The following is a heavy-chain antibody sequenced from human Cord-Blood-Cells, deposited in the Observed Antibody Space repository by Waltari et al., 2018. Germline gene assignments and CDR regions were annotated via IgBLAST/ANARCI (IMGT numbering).Heavy chain of an antibody. D-gene: IGHD7-27*01. CDR1: GYTFTGSS. CDR2: INPNSGGT. V-gene: IGHV1-2*02. J-gene: IGHJ3*02. CDR3: ASEVLGIKGGVDAFDI. Sequence: QVQLVQSGAEVKKPGASVKVSCKASGYTFTGSSMHWVRQAPGQGLEWKGWINPNSGGTNYAQKFQDRVTMARDTSISTAYMELSRLRSDDTAVYYCASEVLGIKGGVDAFDIWGQGTMVTVSS.